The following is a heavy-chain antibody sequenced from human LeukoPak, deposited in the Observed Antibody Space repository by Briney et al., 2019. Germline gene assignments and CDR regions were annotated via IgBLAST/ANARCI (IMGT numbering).Heavy chain of an antibody. CDR2: IYYSGST. CDR3: ARGLAVADR. CDR1: GGSISSYY. Sequence: SETLSLTCTVSGGSISSYYWSWIRQPPGKGLEWIGYIYYSGSTNYNPSLKSRVTISVDTSKKQFSLKLTSVTVADTAVYYCARGLAVADRWGQGTLVTVSS. D-gene: IGHD6-19*01. V-gene: IGHV4-59*01. J-gene: IGHJ4*02.